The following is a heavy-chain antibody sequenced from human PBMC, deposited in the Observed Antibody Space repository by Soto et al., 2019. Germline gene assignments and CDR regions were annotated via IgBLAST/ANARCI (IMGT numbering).Heavy chain of an antibody. D-gene: IGHD1-7*01. V-gene: IGHV3-21*01. CDR3: ARDPPTGTTLDWVDS. CDR2: ISSSGSFK. CDR1: GFSFSSDS. J-gene: IGHJ5*01. Sequence: LRLSCAASGFSFSSDSMGWVRQAPGKGLEWVSSISSSGSFKNYADSVKGRFTISRDNSKNSLYLQMNSLKDEDTAVYYCARDPPTGTTLDWVDSWGQGTLVTVSS.